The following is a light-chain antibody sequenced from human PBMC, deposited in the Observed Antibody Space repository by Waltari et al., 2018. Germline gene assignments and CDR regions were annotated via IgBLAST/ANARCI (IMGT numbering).Light chain of an antibody. J-gene: IGKJ2*01. CDR2: GAS. Sequence: EIVLTQSPGTRSLSPGERATLSCRASQSVSSSYLAWYQQEPGQAPRPLIYGASSRATGIPDRFSGSGSGTDFTLTISRLEPEDFAVYYCQQYGSSPPYTFGQGTKLEIK. CDR3: QQYGSSPPYT. CDR1: QSVSSSY. V-gene: IGKV3-20*01.